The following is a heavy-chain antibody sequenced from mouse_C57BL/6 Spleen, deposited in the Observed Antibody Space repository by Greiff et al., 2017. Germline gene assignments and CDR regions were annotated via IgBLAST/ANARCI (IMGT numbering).Heavy chain of an antibody. D-gene: IGHD1-1*02. CDR2: IIPWDGGT. CDR3: ERRWDYYAMDY. V-gene: IGHV1-53*01. CDR1: GYTFTSYW. J-gene: IGHJ4*01. Sequence: QVQLQQSGTELVKPGASVKLSCKASGYTFTSYWMHWVKQRPGQGLEWIGNIIPWDGGTNYNQKFKSKSTLTVDKSSSTTYMQRSRLTYEDSEVYYSERRWDYYAMDYWGQGTSVTVSS.